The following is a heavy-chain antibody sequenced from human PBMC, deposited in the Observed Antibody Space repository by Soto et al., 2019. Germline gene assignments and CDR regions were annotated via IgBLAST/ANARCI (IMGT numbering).Heavy chain of an antibody. CDR3: ARQGIAMVRGVHGMDV. CDR1: GGSISSYY. V-gene: IGHV4-59*08. J-gene: IGHJ6*02. Sequence: SETLSLTCTVSGGSISSYYWSWIRQPPGKGLEWIGYIYYSGSTNYNPSLKSRVTISVDTSKNQFSLKLSSVTAADTAVYYCARQGIAMVRGVHGMDVWGQGTTVTVSS. D-gene: IGHD3-10*01. CDR2: IYYSGST.